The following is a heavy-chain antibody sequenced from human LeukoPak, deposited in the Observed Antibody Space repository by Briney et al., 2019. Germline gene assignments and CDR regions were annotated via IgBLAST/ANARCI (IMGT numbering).Heavy chain of an antibody. CDR1: GFTFSTYA. CDR2: IGGDGSRT. CDR3: AKDSSHNRGDSDY. D-gene: IGHD1-1*01. J-gene: IGHJ4*02. Sequence: GGSLRLSCTAPGFTFSTYAMSWVRQAPGKGLEWVSTIGGDGSRTYYADSVKGRFTISRDNSKNTLYLQVNSLRAEDTAVYYCAKDSSHNRGDSDYWGQGTLVTVSS. V-gene: IGHV3-23*01.